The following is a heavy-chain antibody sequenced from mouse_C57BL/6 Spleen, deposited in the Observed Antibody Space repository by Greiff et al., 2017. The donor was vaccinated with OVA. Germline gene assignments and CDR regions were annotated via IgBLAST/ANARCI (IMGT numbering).Heavy chain of an antibody. Sequence: QVQLQQSGPELVKPGASVKISCKASGYAFSSSWMNWVKQRPGKGLEWIGRIYPGDGDTNYNGKIKGKATLTADKSSSTAYMLLSSLTSEDSAVYFCARSLYAMDYWGQGTSVTVSS. CDR2: IYPGDGDT. CDR1: GYAFSSSW. V-gene: IGHV1-82*01. CDR3: ARSLYAMDY. J-gene: IGHJ4*01.